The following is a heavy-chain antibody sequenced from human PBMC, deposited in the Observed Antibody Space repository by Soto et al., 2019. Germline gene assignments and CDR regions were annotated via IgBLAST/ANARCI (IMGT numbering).Heavy chain of an antibody. CDR2: IGTDGDT. V-gene: IGHV3-13*01. D-gene: IGHD4-17*01. CDR3: ARGARYGDYSPDAVDI. Sequence: EVQLVESGGGLVQPGGSLRLSCAASGFTFSSYDMHWVRQATGKGLEWVSAIGTDGDTYYTGSVKGRFTISREKAKNSLYLQINHLRAGDTAVYYCARGARYGDYSPDAVDIWGQGTMVTVSS. CDR1: GFTFSSYD. J-gene: IGHJ3*02.